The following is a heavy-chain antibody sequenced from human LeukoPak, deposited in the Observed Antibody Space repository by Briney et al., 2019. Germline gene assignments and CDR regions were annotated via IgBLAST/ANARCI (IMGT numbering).Heavy chain of an antibody. V-gene: IGHV3-48*03. CDR3: AREGSETPFDY. CDR2: ISSSGSTI. CDR1: GFTFSSYE. J-gene: IGHJ4*02. Sequence: GGSLRLSCAASGFTFSSYEMNWVRQAPGKGLEWVSYISSSGSTIYYADSVKGRFTISRDNAKNSLYLQMNSLRAEDTAAYYCAREGSETPFDYWGQGTLVTVSS. D-gene: IGHD1-26*01.